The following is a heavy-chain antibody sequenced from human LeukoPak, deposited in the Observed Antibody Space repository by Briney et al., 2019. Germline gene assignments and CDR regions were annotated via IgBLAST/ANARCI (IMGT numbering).Heavy chain of an antibody. Sequence: GGSLRLSCAASGFTFDDYGMSWVRQAPGKGLEWVSAISGSGGSTYYADSVKGRFTISRDNSKNTLYLQMNSLRAEDTAVYYCARDLPSYDFWSGYYALFDYWGQGTLVTVSS. CDR1: GFTFDDYG. J-gene: IGHJ4*02. V-gene: IGHV3-23*01. CDR3: ARDLPSYDFWSGYYALFDY. CDR2: ISGSGGST. D-gene: IGHD3-3*01.